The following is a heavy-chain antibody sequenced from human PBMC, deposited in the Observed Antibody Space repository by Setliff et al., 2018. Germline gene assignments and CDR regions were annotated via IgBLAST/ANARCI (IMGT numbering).Heavy chain of an antibody. CDR3: ARDRRNYYDSSCYRAFDI. Sequence: SVKVSCKASGGTFSSYAISWVRQAPGQGHEWMGGIIPILGIANYAQKFQGRVTITADKSTSTAYMELSSLRSDDTAVYYCARDRRNYYDSSCYRAFDIWGQGTMVTVS. CDR2: IIPILGIA. V-gene: IGHV1-69*10. D-gene: IGHD3-22*01. J-gene: IGHJ3*02. CDR1: GGTFSSYA.